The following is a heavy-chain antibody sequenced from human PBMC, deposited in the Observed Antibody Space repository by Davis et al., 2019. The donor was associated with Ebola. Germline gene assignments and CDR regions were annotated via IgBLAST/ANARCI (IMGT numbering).Heavy chain of an antibody. CDR1: VITFSSYA. CDR2: ISGSGGST. V-gene: IGHV3-23*01. D-gene: IGHD3-9*01. Sequence: GGSLRLSCTDSVITFSSYAMTWVRQAPGKGLEWVSAISGSGGSTYYADSVKGRFTISRDNSKKTLYLQMNSLRAEDTAVYYCAKDPLRYFDWTNDYWGQGTLVTVSS. J-gene: IGHJ4*02. CDR3: AKDPLRYFDWTNDY.